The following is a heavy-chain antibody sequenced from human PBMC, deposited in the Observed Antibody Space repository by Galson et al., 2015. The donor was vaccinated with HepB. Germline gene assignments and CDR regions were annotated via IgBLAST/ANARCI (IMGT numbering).Heavy chain of an antibody. V-gene: IGHV1-2*06. J-gene: IGHJ4*02. CDR1: GYSFIDHY. CDR2: INPNSGGT. D-gene: IGHD2-21*02. Sequence: SVKVSCKASGYSFIDHYIHWVRQAPGQGLEWMGRINPNSGGTNFAQKFQGRVTMTRDTSISTAYMELSILRSDDTAVYYCARVKVTVFDYWGQGTLVTVSS. CDR3: ARVKVTVFDY.